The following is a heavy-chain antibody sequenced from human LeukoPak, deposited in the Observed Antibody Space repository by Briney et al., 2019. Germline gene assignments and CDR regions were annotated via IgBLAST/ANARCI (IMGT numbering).Heavy chain of an antibody. J-gene: IGHJ6*02. CDR3: ARAGLRHYGMDV. CDR2: IGTAGDT. CDR1: GFTFSSYD. Sequence: GGSLRLSCAASGFTFSSYDMHWVRQATGKGLEWVSAIGTAGDTYYPGSVKGRFTISRENAKNSLYLQMNSLRAGDTAVYYCARAGLRHYGMDVWGQGTTVTVS. D-gene: IGHD4-17*01. V-gene: IGHV3-13*04.